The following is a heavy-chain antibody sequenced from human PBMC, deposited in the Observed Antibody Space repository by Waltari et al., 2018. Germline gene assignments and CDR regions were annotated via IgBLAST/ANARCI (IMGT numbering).Heavy chain of an antibody. D-gene: IGHD6-6*01. J-gene: IGHJ4*02. CDR3: ARDGLGSSHDY. CDR2: IHSDGRST. V-gene: IGHV3-74*01. Sequence: EVQLVESGGGLIQPGGSLRLSCAASGFSISGYWMHWVRLPPGKGLVWVSRIHSDGRSTSYVDSVRGRFTVSRDNAKNTVYLQMNRLRADDTGVYFCARDGLGSSHDYWGQGTLVTVSS. CDR1: GFSISGYW.